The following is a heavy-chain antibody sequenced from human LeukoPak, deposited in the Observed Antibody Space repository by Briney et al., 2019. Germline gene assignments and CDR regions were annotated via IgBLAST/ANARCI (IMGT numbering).Heavy chain of an antibody. J-gene: IGHJ4*02. CDR1: GYTFTGYY. Sequence: ASVKVSCKASGYTFTGYYMHWVRQAPGQGLEWMGWINPNSGGTNYAQKFQGRVTMTRDTSISTAYMELSRLRSDDTAVYYCARVPYYYDSSGYYSPIDYWGQGTLVTVSS. CDR3: ARVPYYYDSSGYYSPIDY. D-gene: IGHD3-22*01. V-gene: IGHV1-2*02. CDR2: INPNSGGT.